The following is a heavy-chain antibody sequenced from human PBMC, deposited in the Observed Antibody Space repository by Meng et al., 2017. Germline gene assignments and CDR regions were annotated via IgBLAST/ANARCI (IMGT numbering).Heavy chain of an antibody. V-gene: IGHV7-4-1*02. D-gene: IGHD2-15*01. Sequence: QVHVVQAGSELKKPGASVKVSCKASGYTFTSYAMNWVRQAPGQGLEWMGWINTNTGNPTYAQGFTGRFVFSLDTSVSTAYLQISSLKAEDTAVYYCARLVAGTFGQLFDPWGQGTLVTVSS. CDR1: GYTFTSYA. J-gene: IGHJ5*02. CDR2: INTNTGNP. CDR3: ARLVAGTFGQLFDP.